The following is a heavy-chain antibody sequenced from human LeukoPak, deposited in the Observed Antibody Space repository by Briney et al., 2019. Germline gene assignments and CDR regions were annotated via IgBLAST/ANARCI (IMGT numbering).Heavy chain of an antibody. CDR1: GGSISSYY. CDR2: IYYSGST. CDR3: ARAYYYDASDAFDI. J-gene: IGHJ3*02. D-gene: IGHD3-22*01. V-gene: IGHV4-59*01. Sequence: PSETLSLTCTVSGGSISSYYWSWIRQPPGRGLEWIGYIYYSGSTNYNPSLKSRVIISVDTSKNQFSLKLSSVTAADTAVYYCARAYYYDASDAFDIWGQGTMVTVSS.